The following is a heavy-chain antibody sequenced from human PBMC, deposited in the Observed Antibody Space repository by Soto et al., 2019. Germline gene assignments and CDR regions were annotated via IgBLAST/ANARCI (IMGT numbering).Heavy chain of an antibody. CDR3: ASRQCSGGSCYNPGFDP. Sequence: SEPLSLTCTVSCASLSSISYCWGWIRQPPGKGLEWVGSIFFTGNIYYNPSLKSRVTISVDTSRNQFSLTVNSVTAADTAVYYCASRQCSGGSCYNPGFDPWGQGDLV. CDR1: CASLSSISYC. CDR2: IFFTGNI. V-gene: IGHV4-39*01. J-gene: IGHJ5*02. D-gene: IGHD2-15*01.